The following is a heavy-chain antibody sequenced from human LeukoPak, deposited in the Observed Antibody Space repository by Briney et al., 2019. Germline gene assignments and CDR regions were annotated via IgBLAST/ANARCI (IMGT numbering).Heavy chain of an antibody. J-gene: IGHJ4*02. CDR1: GFTFSIYW. D-gene: IGHD6-19*01. Sequence: SGGSLRLSCAASGFTFSIYWMTWVRQAPGKGLEWVANIKQDGSEKYYVDSVKGRFTISRDNAKNSLYLQMNSLRAEDTAVYYCARGSKGWLSGDFDYWGQGTLVTVSS. V-gene: IGHV3-7*01. CDR3: ARGSKGWLSGDFDY. CDR2: IKQDGSEK.